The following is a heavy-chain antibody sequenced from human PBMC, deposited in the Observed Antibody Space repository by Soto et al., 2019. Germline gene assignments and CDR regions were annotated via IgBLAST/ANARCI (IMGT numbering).Heavy chain of an antibody. V-gene: IGHV3-48*02. CDR1: GFPFSSYA. CDR2: INGASSTT. J-gene: IGHJ4*02. CDR3: AIELSH. Sequence: DVQLVGSGGGLVQPGGSLRLSCVASGFPFSSYAMNWVRQAPGKGLEWISYINGASSTTFYADSVKGRFTVSRDNAKNSLNLRIRSLRHDDTALYYCAIELSHWGQGVLVTVSS.